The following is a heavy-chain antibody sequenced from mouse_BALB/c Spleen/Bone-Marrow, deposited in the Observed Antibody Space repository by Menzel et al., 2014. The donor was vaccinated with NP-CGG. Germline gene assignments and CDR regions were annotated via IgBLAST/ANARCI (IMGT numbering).Heavy chain of an antibody. CDR1: GFNIKDTY. V-gene: IGHV14-3*02. Sequence: VQLQQSGAELVKPGASVKLSCTASGFNIKDTYMHWVKQRPEQGLEWIGRIDPANGNTKYDPKFQGKATITADTSSYTAYLQLSSLTSEDTAVYYCAPYYYGSSSFAYWGQGTLVTVSA. J-gene: IGHJ3*01. D-gene: IGHD1-1*01. CDR3: APYYYGSSSFAY. CDR2: IDPANGNT.